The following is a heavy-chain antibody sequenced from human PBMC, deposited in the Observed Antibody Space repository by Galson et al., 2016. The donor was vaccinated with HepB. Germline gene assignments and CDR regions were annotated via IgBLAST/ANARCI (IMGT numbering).Heavy chain of an antibody. Sequence: SLRLSCAASGIPFSIYGMHWVRQAPGKGLEWVAVISYDGGSNYYADSVKGRFTISRDNSKNTLYLQMNSLSAEDSAVYYCVRVIGGTLDALDTWGQGTMVTVSS. J-gene: IGHJ3*02. D-gene: IGHD2-21*01. CDR3: VRVIGGTLDALDT. V-gene: IGHV3-30*19. CDR1: GIPFSIYG. CDR2: ISYDGGSN.